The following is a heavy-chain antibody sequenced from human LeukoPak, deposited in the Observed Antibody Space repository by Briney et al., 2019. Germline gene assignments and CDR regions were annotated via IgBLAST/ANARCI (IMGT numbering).Heavy chain of an antibody. CDR3: ARVGPAANPGY. J-gene: IGHJ4*02. CDR2: IIPIFGTA. D-gene: IGHD2-2*01. CDR1: GGTFSSYA. Sequence: GSSVKVSCKASGGTFSSYAISWVRQAPGQGLEWMGGIIPIFGTANYAQKFQGRVTITADESTSTAYMELRSLRSDDTAVYYCARVGPAANPGYWGQGTLVTVSS. V-gene: IGHV1-69*01.